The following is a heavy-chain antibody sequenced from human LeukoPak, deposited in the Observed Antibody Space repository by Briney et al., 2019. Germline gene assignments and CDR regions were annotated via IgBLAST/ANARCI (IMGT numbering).Heavy chain of an antibody. J-gene: IGHJ4*02. V-gene: IGHV4-39*07. CDR2: IYTSGST. Sequence: PSETLSLTCTVSGVSISSSNSYWGWIRQPPGKGLEWIGRIYTSGSTNYNPSLKSRVTMSVDTSKNQFSLKLSSVTAADTAVYYCARGDYHSKFDYWGQGTLVTVSS. CDR3: ARGDYHSKFDY. D-gene: IGHD4-17*01. CDR1: GVSISSSNSY.